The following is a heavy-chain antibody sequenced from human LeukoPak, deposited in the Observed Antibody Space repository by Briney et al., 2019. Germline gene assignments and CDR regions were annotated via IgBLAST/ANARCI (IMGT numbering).Heavy chain of an antibody. CDR3: ARDSSHYCTGGRCYSEYFQN. CDR1: GGSISSYY. D-gene: IGHD2-15*01. V-gene: IGHV4-4*07. Sequence: PSETLSPTCTVSGGSISSYYWSWIRQPAGKGLERIGRIYTSGSTNYNPSLKSRVTMSVDTSKNQFSLKLSSVTAADTAVYYCARDSSHYCTGGRCYSEYFQNWGQGTLVTVSS. CDR2: IYTSGST. J-gene: IGHJ1*01.